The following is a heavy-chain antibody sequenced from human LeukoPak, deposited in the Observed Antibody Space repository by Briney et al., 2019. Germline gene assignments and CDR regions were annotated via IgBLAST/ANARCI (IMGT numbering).Heavy chain of an antibody. Sequence: GGSLRLSCAASGFTFSTYNMNWVRQAPGKGLEWVSYISSSSSTIYYADSVKGRFTISRDNAMNSLSLQMNSLRAEDSAVYYCASSYGCAYYFDNWGQGTLVTVSS. CDR1: GFTFSTYN. CDR2: ISSSSSTI. CDR3: ASSYGCAYYFDN. D-gene: IGHD3-16*01. J-gene: IGHJ4*02. V-gene: IGHV3-48*01.